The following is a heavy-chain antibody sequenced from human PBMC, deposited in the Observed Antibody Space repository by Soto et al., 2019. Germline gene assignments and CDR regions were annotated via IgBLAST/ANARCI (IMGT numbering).Heavy chain of an antibody. CDR3: ARRESIAARGFDY. D-gene: IGHD6-6*01. CDR1: GFTFSSYG. J-gene: IGHJ4*02. CDR2: IWYDGSNK. Sequence: QVQLVESGGGVVQPGRSLRLSCAASGFTFSSYGMHWVRQAPGKGLEWVAVIWYDGSNKYYADSVKGRFTISRDNSKNTLYLQMNSLRAEDTAVYYCARRESIAARGFDYWGQGTLVTVSS. V-gene: IGHV3-33*01.